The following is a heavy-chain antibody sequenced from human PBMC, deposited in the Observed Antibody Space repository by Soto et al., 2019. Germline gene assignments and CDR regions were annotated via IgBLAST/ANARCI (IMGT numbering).Heavy chain of an antibody. J-gene: IGHJ4*02. CDR2: INPNSGNI. CDR1: GNTFTSSD. Sequence: ASVKVSCKASGNTFTSSDINWVRQATGHWLEWMGWINPNSGNIGYAQKFQGRVTMTRDTAIRTAYMEVSRLRSDDTAVYYCARGRASGSYSLLDYWGQGTLVTVSS. CDR3: ARGRASGSYSLLDY. D-gene: IGHD3-10*01. V-gene: IGHV1-8*01.